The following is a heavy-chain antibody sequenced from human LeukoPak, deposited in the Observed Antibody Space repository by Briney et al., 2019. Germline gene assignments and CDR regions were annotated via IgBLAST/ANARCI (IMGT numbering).Heavy chain of an antibody. CDR3: ARGGFDKGHDYYAFDI. J-gene: IGHJ3*02. V-gene: IGHV3-23*01. CDR2: ISGSGGST. D-gene: IGHD4-11*01. CDR1: GFTFSSYA. Sequence: GGSLRLSCAASGFTFSSYAMSWVRQAPGKGLEWVSAISGSGGSTYYADSVKGRFTISRDNAKNSLYLQMNSLRAEDTAVYYCARGGFDKGHDYYAFDIWGQGTMVTVSS.